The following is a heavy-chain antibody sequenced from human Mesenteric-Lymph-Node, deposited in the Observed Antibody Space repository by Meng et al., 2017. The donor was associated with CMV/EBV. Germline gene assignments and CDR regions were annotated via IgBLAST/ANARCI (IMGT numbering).Heavy chain of an antibody. J-gene: IGHJ6*02. D-gene: IGHD3-3*01. CDR3: AREKSDPYATSRTRFYYYGMDV. Sequence: GESLKISCAASGFTFSDYYMSWIRQAPGKGLEWVSYISSSGSTIYYADSVKGRFTISRDNAKNSLYLQMNSLRAEDTAVYYCAREKSDPYATSRTRFYYYGMDVWGQGTTVTVSS. CDR2: ISSSGSTI. V-gene: IGHV3-11*01. CDR1: GFTFSDYY.